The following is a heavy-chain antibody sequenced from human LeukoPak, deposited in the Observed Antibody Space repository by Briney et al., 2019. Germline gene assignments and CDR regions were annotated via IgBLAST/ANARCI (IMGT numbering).Heavy chain of an antibody. CDR1: GGSISSYY. CDR3: ARQLGPRRPGDY. CDR2: IYYSGST. Sequence: PSETLSLTCTVSGGSISSYYWSWIRQPPGKGLEWIGHIYYSGSTNYNPSLKSRVTISVDTSKNQFSLKLSSVTAADTAVYYCARQLGPRRPGDYWGQGTLVTVSS. J-gene: IGHJ4*02. V-gene: IGHV4-59*08.